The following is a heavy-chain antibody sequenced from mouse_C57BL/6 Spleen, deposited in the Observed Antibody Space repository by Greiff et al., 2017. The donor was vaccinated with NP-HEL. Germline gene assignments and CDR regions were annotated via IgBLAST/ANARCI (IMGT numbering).Heavy chain of an antibody. V-gene: IGHV1-64*01. CDR3: ARWGPYYFDY. CDR2: IHPKSGST. Sequence: QVQLKQPGAELVKPGASVKLSCKASGYTFTSYWMHWVKQRPGQGLEWIGLIHPKSGSTNYNEKFKSKATLTVDKSSSTAYMQLSSLTSEDSAVYYCARWGPYYFDYWGQGTTLTVSS. J-gene: IGHJ2*01. CDR1: GYTFTSYW.